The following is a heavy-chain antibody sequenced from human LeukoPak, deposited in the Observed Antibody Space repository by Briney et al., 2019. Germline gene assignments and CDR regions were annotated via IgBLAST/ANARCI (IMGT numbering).Heavy chain of an antibody. D-gene: IGHD6-19*01. CDR3: ARRPDVYSSGWSYFDY. CDR1: GYTFTSYY. J-gene: IGHJ4*02. Sequence: ASVKVSCKASGYTFTSYYMHWVRQAPGQGLEWMGIINPSGGSTSYAQKFQGRVTMTRDTSTSTVYMELSSLRSEDTAVCYCARRPDVYSSGWSYFDYWGQGTLVTVSS. V-gene: IGHV1-46*01. CDR2: INPSGGST.